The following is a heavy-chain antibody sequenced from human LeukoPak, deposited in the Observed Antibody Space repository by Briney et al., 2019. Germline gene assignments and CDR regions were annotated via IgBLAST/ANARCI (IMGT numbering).Heavy chain of an antibody. J-gene: IGHJ4*02. CDR2: ISSSSNYI. V-gene: IGHV3-21*01. CDR1: GFTFSSYS. D-gene: IGHD6-13*01. CDR3: ASPGIAAAVGN. Sequence: PGGSLRLSCAASGFTFSSYSMNWVRQAPGKGLEWVSSISSSSNYIYYADSVKGRFTISRDNAKNSLYLQMNSLRAEDTAVYYCASPGIAAAVGNWGQGTLVTVSS.